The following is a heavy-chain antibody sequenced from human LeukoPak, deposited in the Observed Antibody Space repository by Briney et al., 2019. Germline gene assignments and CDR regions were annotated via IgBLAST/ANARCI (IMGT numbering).Heavy chain of an antibody. CDR3: RGYSGYDVPYYFDY. V-gene: IGHV3-53*01. J-gene: IGHJ4*02. D-gene: IGHD5-12*01. Sequence: GGSLRLSCAASGFTVSSNYMSWVRQAPGKGLEWVSVIYSGGSTYYADSVKGRFTISRDNSKNTLYLQMNSLRAEDTAVYYCRGYSGYDVPYYFDYWGQGTLVTVSS. CDR1: GFTVSSNY. CDR2: IYSGGST.